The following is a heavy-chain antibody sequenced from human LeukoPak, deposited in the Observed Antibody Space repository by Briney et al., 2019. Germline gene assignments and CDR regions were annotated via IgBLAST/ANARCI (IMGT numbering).Heavy chain of an antibody. CDR2: IYTSGST. CDR1: GGSISSSSYY. CDR3: ARDRRYYDFWSSPRAGWFDP. Sequence: SETLSLTCTVSGGSISSSSYYWSWIRQPAGKGLEWIGRIYTSGSTNYNPSLKSRVTISVDTSKNQFSLKLSSVTAADTAVYYCARDRRYYDFWSSPRAGWFDPWGQGTLVTVSS. V-gene: IGHV4-61*02. J-gene: IGHJ5*02. D-gene: IGHD3-3*01.